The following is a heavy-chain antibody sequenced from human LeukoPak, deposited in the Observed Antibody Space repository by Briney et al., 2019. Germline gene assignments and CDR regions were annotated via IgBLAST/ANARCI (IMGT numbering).Heavy chain of an antibody. V-gene: IGHV3-7*01. CDR2: IKEDGSEK. CDR1: GFTFSAHW. J-gene: IGHJ6*02. CDR3: TRNTITGFYYGMDV. Sequence: PGGSLRLSCAASGFTFSAHWMSWVRQAPGKGLEWVANIKEDGSEKYYVDSVKGRFTISRDIAKNSLYLQMNSLRAEDTAVFYCTRNTITGFYYGMDVWGQGTTVTVSS. D-gene: IGHD3-10*01.